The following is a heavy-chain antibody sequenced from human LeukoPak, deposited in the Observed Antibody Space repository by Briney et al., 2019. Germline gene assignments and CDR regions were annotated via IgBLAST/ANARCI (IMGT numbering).Heavy chain of an antibody. CDR1: GGSFSGYY. CDR3: ARDAPSGFGVVIHYYYGMDV. D-gene: IGHD3-3*01. CDR2: IYTSGST. V-gene: IGHV4-4*07. J-gene: IGHJ6*02. Sequence: SETLSLTCAVYGGSFSGYYWSWLRQPAGKGLEWIGRIYTSGSTNYNPSLKSRVTMSVDTSKNQFSLKLSSVTAADTAVYYCARDAPSGFGVVIHYYYGMDVWGQGTTVTVSS.